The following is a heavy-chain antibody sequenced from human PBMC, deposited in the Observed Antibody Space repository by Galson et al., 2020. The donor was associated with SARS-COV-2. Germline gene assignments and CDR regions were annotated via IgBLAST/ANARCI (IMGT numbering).Heavy chain of an antibody. J-gene: IGHJ2*01. CDR2: IIPIFGTA. V-gene: IGHV1-69*05. CDR3: ARGYYDSSGYALWYFDL. Sequence: ASVKVSCKASGGTFSSYAISWVRQAPGQGLEWMGGIIPIFGTANYAQKFQGRVTITTDESTSTAYMELISLRSEDTAVYYCARGYYDSSGYALWYFDLWGRGTLVTVSS. CDR1: GGTFSSYA. D-gene: IGHD3-22*01.